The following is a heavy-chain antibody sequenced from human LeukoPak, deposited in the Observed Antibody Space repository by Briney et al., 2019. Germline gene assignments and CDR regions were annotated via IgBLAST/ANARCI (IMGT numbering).Heavy chain of an antibody. D-gene: IGHD3-10*01. J-gene: IGHJ5*02. V-gene: IGHV3-21*01. CDR3: ARPERFGEVFIS. CDR1: GLTFSSYS. CDR2: INSSKSYI. Sequence: GGPLRLSCTASGLTFSSYSMNCPRQARGKGREGVSSINSSKSYIHCADSVKGRFTLSRDNEQNSLSLQKHTVRGEDPAVLYCARPERFGEVFISWGQGALVTVSS.